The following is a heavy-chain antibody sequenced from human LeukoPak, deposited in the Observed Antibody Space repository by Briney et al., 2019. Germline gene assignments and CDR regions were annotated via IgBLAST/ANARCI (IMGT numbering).Heavy chain of an antibody. J-gene: IGHJ4*02. Sequence: GGSLRLSCAASGFTFSIYAMSWVRQAPGRGLQWVSSITSSGDGTYYADSVKGRFTISRDNSENMLYLQMNSLRVEDTAVYFCAKDRPNYYGSNGHYYTRDGDYWWQGTLVTVSS. D-gene: IGHD3-22*01. CDR2: ITSSGDGT. V-gene: IGHV3-23*01. CDR1: GFTFSIYA. CDR3: AKDRPNYYGSNGHYYTRDGDY.